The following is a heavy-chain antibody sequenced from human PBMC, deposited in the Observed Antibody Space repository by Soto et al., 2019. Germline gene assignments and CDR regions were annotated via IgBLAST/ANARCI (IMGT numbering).Heavy chain of an antibody. V-gene: IGHV5-51*01. CDR2: IYPGDSDT. CDR3: ARQNFYLTAAGTTSYNWFDP. CDR1: GYSFTSYW. J-gene: IGHJ5*02. D-gene: IGHD6-13*01. Sequence: GESLKISCKGSGYSFTSYWIGWVRQMPGKGLEWMGIIYPGDSDTRYSPSFQGQVTISADKSISTAYLQWSSLKASDTAMYYCARQNFYLTAAGTTSYNWFDPWGQGTLVTVSS.